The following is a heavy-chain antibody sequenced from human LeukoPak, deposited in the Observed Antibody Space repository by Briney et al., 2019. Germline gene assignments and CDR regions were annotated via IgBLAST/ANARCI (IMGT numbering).Heavy chain of an antibody. CDR3: AHSPLDYYDSSGYYFDH. Sequence: ESGPTLVNPTQTLTLTCTFSGFSLSTSGVGVGWIRQPPGKALEWLALIYWNDDKRYSPSLKSRLTITKDTSKNQVVLTMTNMDPVDTATYYCAHSPLDYYDSSGYYFDHWGQGTLVTVSS. CDR1: GFSLSTSGVG. CDR2: IYWNDDK. D-gene: IGHD3-22*01. J-gene: IGHJ4*02. V-gene: IGHV2-5*01.